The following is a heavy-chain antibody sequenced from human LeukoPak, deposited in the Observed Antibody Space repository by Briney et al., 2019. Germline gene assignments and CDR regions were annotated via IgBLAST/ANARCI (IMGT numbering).Heavy chain of an antibody. CDR2: ISYDGSNK. CDR1: GFTFSSYA. CDR3: ARELWELERRGYDYGMDV. V-gene: IGHV3-30*04. D-gene: IGHD1-1*01. J-gene: IGHJ6*02. Sequence: GGSLRLSCAASGFTFSSYAMHWVRPAPDKGLEWEAVISYDGSNKYYADSVKGPFTLSRDTSTNTQYLQINRLRAADTGVYFCARELWELERRGYDYGMDVWGQGTTVTVSS.